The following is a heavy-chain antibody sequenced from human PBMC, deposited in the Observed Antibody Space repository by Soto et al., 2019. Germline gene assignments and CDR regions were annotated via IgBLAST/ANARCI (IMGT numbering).Heavy chain of an antibody. D-gene: IGHD5-18*01. Sequence: EVQLVESGGGLVQPGGSLRLSCAASGFSFSSYWMHWVRQAPGKGLVWVSRIKTDGSSTDYADSVKGRFTISRDIAKNTLYLQMNSLRAEDTAVYYCAKREGNTYGLFHWGQGTLVTVSS. CDR2: IKTDGSST. V-gene: IGHV3-74*01. J-gene: IGHJ4*02. CDR3: AKREGNTYGLFH. CDR1: GFSFSSYW.